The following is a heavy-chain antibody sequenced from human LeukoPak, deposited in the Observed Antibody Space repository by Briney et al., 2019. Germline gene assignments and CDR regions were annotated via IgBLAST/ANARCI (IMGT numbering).Heavy chain of an antibody. J-gene: IGHJ6*03. Sequence: GASVKVSCKASGYTFTSYDINWVRQATGQGLEWMGWMNPNSGNTGYAQKFQGRVTMTRNTSISTAYMELSSLRSEDTAVYYCARVGTYYDFWSGYSVYYYYYMAVWGKGPTVTVSS. D-gene: IGHD3-3*01. V-gene: IGHV1-8*01. CDR3: ARVGTYYDFWSGYSVYYYYYMAV. CDR1: GYTFTSYD. CDR2: MNPNSGNT.